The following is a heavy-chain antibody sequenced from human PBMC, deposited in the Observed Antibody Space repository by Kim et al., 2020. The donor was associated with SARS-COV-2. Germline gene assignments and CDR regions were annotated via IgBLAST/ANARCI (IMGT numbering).Heavy chain of an antibody. D-gene: IGHD3-9*01. Sequence: ASVKVSCKVSGYTLTELSMHWVRQAPGKGLEWMGGFNPEDGETIYAQKFQGRVTMTEDTSTDTAYMELSSLRSEDTAVYYCAIIRYFDWLFPYYYGMDVWGQGPTVTVPS. CDR1: GYTLTELS. J-gene: IGHJ6*02. V-gene: IGHV1-24*01. CDR3: AIIRYFDWLFPYYYGMDV. CDR2: FNPEDGET.